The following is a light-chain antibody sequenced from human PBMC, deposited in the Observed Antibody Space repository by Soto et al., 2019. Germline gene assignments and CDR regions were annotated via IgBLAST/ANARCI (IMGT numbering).Light chain of an antibody. V-gene: IGKV1-39*01. CDR2: HAS. Sequence: DIQMTQSPSTLSASVGDRVTITCRASQSVHSYLNWYQQKPGTAPKFLISHASTSQSGFPSRFSGSGSGTEFTLTISSLQPEDFSTYYCQQNYTPAAITFGQGTRLEI. CDR1: QSVHSY. CDR3: QQNYTPAAIT. J-gene: IGKJ5*01.